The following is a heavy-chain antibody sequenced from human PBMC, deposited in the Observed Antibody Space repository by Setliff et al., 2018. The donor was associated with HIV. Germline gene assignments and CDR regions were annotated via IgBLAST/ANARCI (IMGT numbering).Heavy chain of an antibody. J-gene: IGHJ3*02. CDR2: ISPNSGDT. D-gene: IGHD2-21*01. CDR1: GDTFNSHA. V-gene: IGHV1-2*06. CDR3: ARVLHCGGDCYTDAFDI. Sequence: ASVKVSCKASGDTFNSHAISWVRQAPGQGLEWMGRISPNSGDTNYAQKFQGRVTMTRDTSISTAYMELSRLRSDDTAVYYCARVLHCGGDCYTDAFDIWGQGTMVTVSS.